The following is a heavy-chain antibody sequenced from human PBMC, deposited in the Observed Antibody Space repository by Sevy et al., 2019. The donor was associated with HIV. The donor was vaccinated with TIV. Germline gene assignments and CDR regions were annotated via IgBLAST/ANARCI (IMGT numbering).Heavy chain of an antibody. D-gene: IGHD6-13*01. Sequence: GGYLRLSFAASGFTFSSYGMHWVRQAPGKGLEWVAVISYDGSNKYYADSVKGRFTISRDNSKNTLYLQMNSLRAEDTAVYYCAKDRQQLYGMDVWGQGTTVTVSS. J-gene: IGHJ6*02. V-gene: IGHV3-30*18. CDR1: GFTFSSYG. CDR3: AKDRQQLYGMDV. CDR2: ISYDGSNK.